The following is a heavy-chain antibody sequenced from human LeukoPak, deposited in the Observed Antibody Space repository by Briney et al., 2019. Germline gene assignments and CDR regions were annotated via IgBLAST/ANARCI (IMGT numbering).Heavy chain of an antibody. D-gene: IGHD6-19*01. V-gene: IGHV4-34*01. CDR1: GGSFSGYY. CDR2: INHSGST. CDR3: ASHASSGWYHFDY. J-gene: IGHJ4*02. Sequence: SETLSLTCAVYGGSFSGYYWSWIRQPPGKGLEWIGEINHSGSTNYNPSLKSRVTISVDTSKNQFSLKLSSVTAADTAVYYCASHASSGWYHFDYWGQGTLVTVSS.